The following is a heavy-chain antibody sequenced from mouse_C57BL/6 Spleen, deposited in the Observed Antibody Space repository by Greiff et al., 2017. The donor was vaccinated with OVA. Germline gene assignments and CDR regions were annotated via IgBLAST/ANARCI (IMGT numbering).Heavy chain of an antibody. CDR1: GFSLTSYG. Sequence: VQLVESGPGLVQPSQSLSITCTVSGFSLTSYGVHWVRQSPGKGLEWLGVIWRGGSTDYNAAFMSRLSITKDNSKSQVFFKMNSLQADDTAIYYCAKNPTMITHAMDYWGQGTSVTVSS. V-gene: IGHV2-5*01. CDR2: IWRGGST. D-gene: IGHD2-4*01. J-gene: IGHJ4*01. CDR3: AKNPTMITHAMDY.